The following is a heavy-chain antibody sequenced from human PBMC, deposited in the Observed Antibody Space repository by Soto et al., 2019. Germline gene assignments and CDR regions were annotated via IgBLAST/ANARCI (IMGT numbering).Heavy chain of an antibody. V-gene: IGHV1-46*01. CDR1: GYTFTSYY. D-gene: IGHD3-3*01. J-gene: IGHJ4*02. CDR3: AKAPRGGVIITTYSAHIDY. CDR2: INPDGGST. Sequence: QVQLVQSGAEVKKPGASVMLSCKASGYTFTSYYMHWVRQARGQGREWMGIINPDGGSTRYAQKFQGRVTMTRDTSTRTFHMELSSLRPEDTAMYYCAKAPRGGVIITTYSAHIDYWGQGTLVTVSS.